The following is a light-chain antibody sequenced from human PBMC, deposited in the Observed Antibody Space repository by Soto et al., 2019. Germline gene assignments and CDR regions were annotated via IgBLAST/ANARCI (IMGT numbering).Light chain of an antibody. CDR1: TSNIGSNP. Sequence: QAVVTQPPSASGTPGQRVTISCSGSTSNIGSNPLNWYQQLPTTAPKLLIYTNNQRPSWVPDPFSGHKSGTSASLXIXXLXSEDEADYYCAAWDDTLNGPVFGTGTKVTVL. CDR3: AAWDDTLNGPV. J-gene: IGLJ1*01. CDR2: TNN. V-gene: IGLV1-44*01.